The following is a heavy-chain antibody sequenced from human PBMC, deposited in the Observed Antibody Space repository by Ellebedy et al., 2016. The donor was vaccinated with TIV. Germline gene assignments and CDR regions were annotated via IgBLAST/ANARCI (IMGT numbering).Heavy chain of an antibody. D-gene: IGHD6-13*01. Sequence: SETLSLTCTVSGGSISSYYWSWIRQPPGKGLEWIGYIYYSGSTNYNPSLKSRVTISVDTSKNQFSLKLSSVTAADTAVYYCARLNRYSSSWYIPYWGQGTLVTVSS. J-gene: IGHJ4*02. V-gene: IGHV4-59*01. CDR2: IYYSGST. CDR1: GGSISSYY. CDR3: ARLNRYSSSWYIPY.